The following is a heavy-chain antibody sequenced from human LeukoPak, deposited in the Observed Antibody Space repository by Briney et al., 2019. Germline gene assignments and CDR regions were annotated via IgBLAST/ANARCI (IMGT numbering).Heavy chain of an antibody. CDR3: AKTPGIGGDYLDY. CDR1: GFTFSSYG. Sequence: GGSPRLSCAASGFTFSSYGMHWVRQAPGKGLEWVAVISYDGSNKYYADSVKGRFTISRDNSKNTLYLQMNSLRAEDTAVYYCAKTPGIGGDYLDYWGQGTLVTVSS. V-gene: IGHV3-30*18. J-gene: IGHJ4*02. D-gene: IGHD2-21*01. CDR2: ISYDGSNK.